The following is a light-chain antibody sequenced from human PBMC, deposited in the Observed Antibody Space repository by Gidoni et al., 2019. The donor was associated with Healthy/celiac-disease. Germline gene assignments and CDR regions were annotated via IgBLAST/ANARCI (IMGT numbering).Light chain of an antibody. CDR1: QSVSSN. J-gene: IGKJ1*01. CDR2: GAS. CDR3: QQYNDWPLWT. V-gene: IGKV3-15*01. Sequence: EIVMTQSQATLTVSPGERATLSRRASQSVSSNLSWYQQKPGQAPSLLIYGASTSATGIPARFSCSGSWTEFTLSIISLQSEDFAVYYCQQYNDWPLWTFGQGTKVEIK.